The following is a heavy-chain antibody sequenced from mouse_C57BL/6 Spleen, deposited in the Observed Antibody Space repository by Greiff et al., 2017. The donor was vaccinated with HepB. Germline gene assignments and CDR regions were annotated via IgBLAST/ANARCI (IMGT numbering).Heavy chain of an antibody. CDR1: GYTFTSYW. CDR3: ASGSYYDYAMDY. J-gene: IGHJ4*01. D-gene: IGHD1-1*01. Sequence: VKLQQPGTELVKPGASVKLSCKASGYTFTSYWMHWVKQRPGQGLEWIGNINPSNGGTNYNEKFKSKATLTVDKSSSTAYMQLSSLTSEDSAVYYCASGSYYDYAMDYWGQGTSVTVSS. CDR2: INPSNGGT. V-gene: IGHV1-53*01.